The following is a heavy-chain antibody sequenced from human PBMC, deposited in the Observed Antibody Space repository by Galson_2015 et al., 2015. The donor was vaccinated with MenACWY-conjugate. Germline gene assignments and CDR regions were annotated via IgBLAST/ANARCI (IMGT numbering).Heavy chain of an antibody. CDR2: IKKDGSEK. CDR3: ARGSAFIDRVAFLDL. J-gene: IGHJ4*02. D-gene: IGHD2-15*01. Sequence: SLRLSCAASEFTFNSHWMSWVRQAPGKGLEWVADIKKDGSEKYYVDSVKGRFTISRDNSKKSLYLQMNSLRAEDTAIYYCARGSAFIDRVAFLDLWAQVPLATVSA. V-gene: IGHV3-7*03. CDR1: EFTFNSHW.